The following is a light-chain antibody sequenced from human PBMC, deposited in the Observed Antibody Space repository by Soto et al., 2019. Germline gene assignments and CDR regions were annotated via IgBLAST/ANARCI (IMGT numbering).Light chain of an antibody. Sequence: DIQVTPYPSSLSASVGDRVTITCRASQSISSYLNWYQQKPGKAPKLLIYAASSLQSGVPSRFSGSGSGTDFTLTISSLQPEDFATYYCQQSYSTPSFGQGTRLEIK. CDR3: QQSYSTPS. CDR1: QSISSY. V-gene: IGKV1-39*01. J-gene: IGKJ5*01. CDR2: AAS.